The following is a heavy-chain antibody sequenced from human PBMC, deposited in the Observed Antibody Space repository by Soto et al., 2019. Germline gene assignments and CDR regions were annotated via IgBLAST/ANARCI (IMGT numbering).Heavy chain of an antibody. Sequence: XGTLSLTCTVSGGSISDIRYCWGWIRQPPGKGLQWIGCMFYSGSTYYNPSLKNRVTLSVDTSNNEFSLKLVSVTAPDTAVYYCARHKSGSDWLDPWGQGTLVTVSS. D-gene: IGHD2-15*01. J-gene: IGHJ5*02. CDR1: GGSISDIRYC. V-gene: IGHV4-39*01. CDR2: MFYSGST. CDR3: ARHKSGSDWLDP.